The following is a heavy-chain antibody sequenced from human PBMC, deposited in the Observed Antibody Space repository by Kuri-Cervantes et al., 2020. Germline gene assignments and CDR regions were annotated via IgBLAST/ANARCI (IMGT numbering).Heavy chain of an antibody. Sequence: ETLSLTCAASGFTFSSYSMNWVRQAPGKGLEWVSSISSSSSYIYYADSVKGRFTISRDNAKNSLYLQMNSLRDEDTAVYYCARAASDYDFWTATYYYYGMDVWGQGTTVTVSS. CDR1: GFTFSSYS. CDR3: ARAASDYDFWTATYYYYGMDV. J-gene: IGHJ6*02. D-gene: IGHD3-3*01. V-gene: IGHV3-21*01. CDR2: ISSSSSYI.